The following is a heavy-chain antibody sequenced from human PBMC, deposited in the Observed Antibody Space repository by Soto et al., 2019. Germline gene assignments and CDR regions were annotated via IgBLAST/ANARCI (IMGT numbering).Heavy chain of an antibody. J-gene: IGHJ5*01. CDR2: ISAYNGNT. V-gene: IGHV1-18*04. CDR3: ARGGLLWFGELPPINWFDS. Sequence: GASVKVSFKASGYTFTSYGMNWVRQAPGRGLEWMGWISAYNGNTNYAQKLQGRVTMTTDTSTSTAYMEPRSLRSDDTAVYYCARGGLLWFGELPPINWFDSWGQGTLVTVSS. D-gene: IGHD3-10*01. CDR1: GYTFTSYG.